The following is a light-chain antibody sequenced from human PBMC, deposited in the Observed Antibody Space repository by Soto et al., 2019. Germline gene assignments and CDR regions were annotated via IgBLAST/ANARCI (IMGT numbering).Light chain of an antibody. CDR1: QGISSY. J-gene: IGKJ3*01. Sequence: AIRMTQSPSSLSASTGDRVTITCRASQGISSYFAWYQRKPGKAPKLLIYAASTLQSGVPSRFSGSGSGTDFTLTISCLQSEDFATYYCQQYYSSPFTFGPGTKVDIK. V-gene: IGKV1-8*01. CDR3: QQYYSSPFT. CDR2: AAS.